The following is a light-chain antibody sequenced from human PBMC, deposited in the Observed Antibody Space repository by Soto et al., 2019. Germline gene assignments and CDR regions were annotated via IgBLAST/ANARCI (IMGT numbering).Light chain of an antibody. CDR2: GAS. Sequence: EIVLTQSPCTLSLSLVERATLSCSASQSVSSSYLAWYQQKPGQAPRLPIYGASSRATGIPARFSGSGSGTDFTLTISSLEPEDFAVYYCQQRSNWPSWTFGQGTKVDIK. CDR1: QSVSSSY. V-gene: IGKV3D-20*02. J-gene: IGKJ1*01. CDR3: QQRSNWPSWT.